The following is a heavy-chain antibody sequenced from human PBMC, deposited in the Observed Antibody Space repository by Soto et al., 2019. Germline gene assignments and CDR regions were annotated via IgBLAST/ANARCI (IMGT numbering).Heavy chain of an antibody. Sequence: QVQLVQSGAEVKKPGSSVKVSCKASGDTFSNYGFSWVRQAPGQGPEWMGRIIPIFETTTYAQKFQGRVTITADESTSTAYMELSSLTSEDTAVYDCASGYCANGVCHKVDGGDVWGQGTTVTVS. V-gene: IGHV1-69*01. CDR1: GDTFSNYG. CDR3: ASGYCANGVCHKVDGGDV. D-gene: IGHD2-8*01. CDR2: IIPIFETT. J-gene: IGHJ6*02.